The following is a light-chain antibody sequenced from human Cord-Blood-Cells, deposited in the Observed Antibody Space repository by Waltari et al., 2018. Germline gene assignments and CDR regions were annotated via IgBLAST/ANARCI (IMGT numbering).Light chain of an antibody. CDR3: SSYTSSSTGV. CDR1: SSDVGGYNY. Sequence: QSALTQPASVSGSPGQSITISCPGTSSDVGGYNYVSWYQQHPGKAPKLMIYDVSNRPSVVSNRFSGSKSGNTASLTISGLQAEDEADYYCSSYTSSSTGVFGGGTKLTVL. CDR2: DVS. V-gene: IGLV2-14*01. J-gene: IGLJ2*01.